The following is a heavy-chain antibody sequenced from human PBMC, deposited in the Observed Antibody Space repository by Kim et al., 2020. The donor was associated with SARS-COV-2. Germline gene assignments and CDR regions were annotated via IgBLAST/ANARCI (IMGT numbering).Heavy chain of an antibody. CDR2: VSSSGSNI. J-gene: IGHJ6*02. CDR1: GFTFSSYE. CDR3: ARDTLSGGYSGYGTYYNYGMDV. V-gene: IGHV3-48*03. D-gene: IGHD5-12*01. Sequence: GGSRRLSCAASGFTFSSYEMNWVRQAPGKGLEWVSYVSSSGSNIYYADSVKGRFTISRDNAKNSLYLQMNSLRAEDTAVYYCARDTLSGGYSGYGTYYNYGMDVWGQRTTGTVSS.